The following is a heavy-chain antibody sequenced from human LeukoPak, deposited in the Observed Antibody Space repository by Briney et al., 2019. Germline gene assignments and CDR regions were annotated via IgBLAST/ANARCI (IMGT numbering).Heavy chain of an antibody. CDR2: IIPIFGTA. J-gene: IGHJ6*02. CDR1: GGTFISYA. CDR3: ARVARFLEWLLPSLNYGMDV. D-gene: IGHD3-3*01. V-gene: IGHV1-69*01. Sequence: SVKVSCKASGGTFISYAISWVRQAPGQGLEWMGGIIPIFGTANYAQKFQGRVTITADESTSTAYMELSSLRSEDTAVYYCARVARFLEWLLPSLNYGMDVWGQGTTVTVSS.